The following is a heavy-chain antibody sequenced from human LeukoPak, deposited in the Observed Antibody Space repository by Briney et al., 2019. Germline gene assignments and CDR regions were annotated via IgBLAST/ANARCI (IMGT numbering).Heavy chain of an antibody. CDR1: GFTFSTHA. CDR3: ARDSTGSYFRLGY. V-gene: IGHV3-23*01. Sequence: GGSLRLSCVVSGFTFSTHAMTWVRQAPGKGLERVSDISGPGGTTYYAASVKGRFTISRDNAKNSLYLQMHSLRADDTAVYYCARDSTGSYFRLGYWGQGTLVTVSS. J-gene: IGHJ4*02. CDR2: ISGPGGTT. D-gene: IGHD1-26*01.